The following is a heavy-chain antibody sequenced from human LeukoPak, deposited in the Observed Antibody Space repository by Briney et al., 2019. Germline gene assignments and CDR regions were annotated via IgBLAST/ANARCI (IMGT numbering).Heavy chain of an antibody. Sequence: SETLSLTCAVYGGSFSGYYWGWIRQPPGKGLEWIGEINHSGSTNYNPSLKSRVTISVDTSKNQFSLKLSSVTAADTAVYYCARGDFWSGYYPWDHWGQGTLVTVSS. J-gene: IGHJ4*02. D-gene: IGHD3-3*01. CDR1: GGSFSGYY. CDR3: ARGDFWSGYYPWDH. CDR2: INHSGST. V-gene: IGHV4-34*01.